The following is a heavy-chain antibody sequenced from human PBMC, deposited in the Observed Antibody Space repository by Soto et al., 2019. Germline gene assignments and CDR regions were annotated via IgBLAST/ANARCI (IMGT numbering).Heavy chain of an antibody. CDR3: ARDSADSSGYYAPFDY. J-gene: IGHJ4*02. Sequence: EVQLVESGGGLVKPGGSLRLSCAASGFTFSSYSMNWVRQAPGKGLEWVSSISSSSSYIYYADSVKGRFTISRDNAKNSLYLQRNSLRAEDTAVYYCARDSADSSGYYAPFDYWGQGTLVTVSS. V-gene: IGHV3-21*01. CDR1: GFTFSSYS. D-gene: IGHD3-22*01. CDR2: ISSSSSYI.